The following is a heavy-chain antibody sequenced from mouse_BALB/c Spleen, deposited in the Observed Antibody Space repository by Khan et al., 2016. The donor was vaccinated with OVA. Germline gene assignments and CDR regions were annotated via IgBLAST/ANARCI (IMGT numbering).Heavy chain of an antibody. V-gene: IGHV9-3-1*01. J-gene: IGHJ1*01. D-gene: IGHD1-1*02. Sequence: QIQLVQSGPELKKPGETVKISCKASGYTFTNYGMNWVKQAPGKGLKWMGWINTYTKEPTYADDFKGRFAFSLETSASTAYLQINNLKNEDTATYFCASGGYWYFDVWCAGTTVTVSS. CDR3: ASGGYWYFDV. CDR1: GYTFTNYG. CDR2: INTYTKEP.